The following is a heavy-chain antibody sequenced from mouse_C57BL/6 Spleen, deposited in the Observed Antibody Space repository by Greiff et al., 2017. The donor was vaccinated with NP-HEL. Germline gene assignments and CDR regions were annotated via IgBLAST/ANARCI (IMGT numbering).Heavy chain of an antibody. J-gene: IGHJ1*03. CDR2: IAPANGNT. V-gene: IGHV14-3*01. CDR1: GFNIKNTY. Sequence: VHVKQSVAELVRPGASVKLSCTASGFNIKNTYLHWVKQRPEQGLEWIGRIAPANGNTKYAPKFQGKATITADTSSNTAYLQLSSLTSEDTAIYYCARYSNYWYFDVWGTGTTVTVSS. D-gene: IGHD2-5*01. CDR3: ARYSNYWYFDV.